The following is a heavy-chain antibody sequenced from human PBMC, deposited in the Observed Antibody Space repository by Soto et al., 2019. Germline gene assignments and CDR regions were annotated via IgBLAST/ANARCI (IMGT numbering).Heavy chain of an antibody. CDR3: AKEQYSTRLYYYYGMDV. CDR2: ISSSSSTI. Sequence: PGGSLRLSCAASGFTFSSYSMNWVSQAPGKGLEWVSYISSSSSTIYYADSVKGRFTIPRDNSKNTLYLQMNSLRAEDTAVYYCAKEQYSTRLYYYYGMDVWGQGTTVTVSS. D-gene: IGHD6-6*01. CDR1: GFTFSSYS. V-gene: IGHV3-48*01. J-gene: IGHJ6*02.